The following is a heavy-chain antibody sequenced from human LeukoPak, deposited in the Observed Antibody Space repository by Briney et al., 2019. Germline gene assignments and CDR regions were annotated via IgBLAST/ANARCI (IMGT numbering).Heavy chain of an antibody. CDR1: GGSISSYY. J-gene: IGHJ6*02. Sequence: PSETLSLTCTVSGGSISSYYWSWIRQPAGKGLEWIGRIYTSGSTNYNPSLKSRVTMSVDTAKNQFSLKLSSVTAADTAVYYCARVADGSESYYPLYYYYCGMDVWGQGTTVTVSS. V-gene: IGHV4-4*07. CDR2: IYTSGST. CDR3: ARVADGSESYYPLYYYYCGMDV. D-gene: IGHD3-10*01.